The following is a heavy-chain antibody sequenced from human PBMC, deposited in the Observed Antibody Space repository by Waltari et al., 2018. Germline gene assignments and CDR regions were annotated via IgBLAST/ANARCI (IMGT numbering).Heavy chain of an antibody. CDR3: ARGGQQLVDY. CDR2: IYTSGST. V-gene: IGHV4-4*07. J-gene: IGHJ4*02. D-gene: IGHD6-6*01. Sequence: QVQLQESGPGLVKPSETMSLTCTVSGGSISRYYWIGIGQPAGKGLEWIGRIYTSGSTNYNPSLKSRVTMSVDTSKNQFSLKLSSVTAADTAVYYCARGGQQLVDYWGQGTLVTVSS. CDR1: GGSISRYY.